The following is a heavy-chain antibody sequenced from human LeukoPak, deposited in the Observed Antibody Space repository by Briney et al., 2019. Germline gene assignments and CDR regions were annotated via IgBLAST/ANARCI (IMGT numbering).Heavy chain of an antibody. CDR1: GGSMSSGGYY. D-gene: IGHD3-22*01. CDR2: IYYSGTV. CDR3: ARLGMAASYFYDSSGDKFDY. Sequence: PSQTLSLTCSVSGGSMSSGGYYWSWIRQHPGKGLEWMGHIYYSGTVYYHPSPRSRVSISVDNSKNQFSLRLSSVTVADTAVYYCARLGMAASYFYDSSGDKFDYWGQGTLVTVSS. J-gene: IGHJ4*02. V-gene: IGHV4-31*03.